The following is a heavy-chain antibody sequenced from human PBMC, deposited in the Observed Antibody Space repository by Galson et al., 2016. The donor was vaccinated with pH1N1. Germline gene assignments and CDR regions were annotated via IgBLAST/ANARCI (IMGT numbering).Heavy chain of an antibody. CDR2: IKPNTGDT. V-gene: IGHV1-2*02. CDR3: AGDWSGYFTTTHY. D-gene: IGHD3-3*01. J-gene: IGHJ4*02. Sequence: SVKVSCKASGYTFTAYQIHWVRQAPGQGLEWMGWIKPNTGDTTYAQKFQGRVTMTSDTSINTAYIEVTSLTSADTAVYYCAGDWSGYFTTTHYWGQGTLVTVSS. CDR1: GYTFTAYQ.